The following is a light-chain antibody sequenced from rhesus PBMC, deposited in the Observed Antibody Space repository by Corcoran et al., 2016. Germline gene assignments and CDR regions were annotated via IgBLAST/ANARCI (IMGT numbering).Light chain of an antibody. CDR1: QGITND. CDR2: EAS. Sequence: DIQMTQSPSSLSASVGDRVTITCRASQGITNDLAWYQQKQGETPMLLIYEASSLQSGIPSRFSGSGAGTDCTLTIISLQPEDFATYYCQHYYSTPYSFGQGTKVEIK. CDR3: QHYYSTPYS. V-gene: IGKV1-25*01. J-gene: IGKJ2*01.